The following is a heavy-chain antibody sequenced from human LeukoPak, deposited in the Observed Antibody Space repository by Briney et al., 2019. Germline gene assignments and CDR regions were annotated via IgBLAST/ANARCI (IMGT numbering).Heavy chain of an antibody. D-gene: IGHD3-10*01. Sequence: PSETLSLTCTVSGGSISNYYWSWIRQPAGKGLEWIGRIYSSGSTNYNPSLKSRVTISVNTSKNHFSLKLSSVTAADTAVYYCARSSGSYFGRRYFDLWGRGTLVTVSS. CDR3: ARSSGSYFGRRYFDL. CDR2: IYSSGST. V-gene: IGHV4-4*07. J-gene: IGHJ2*01. CDR1: GGSISNYY.